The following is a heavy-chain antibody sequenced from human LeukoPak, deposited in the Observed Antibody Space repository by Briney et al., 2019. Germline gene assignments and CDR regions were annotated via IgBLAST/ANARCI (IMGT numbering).Heavy chain of an antibody. D-gene: IGHD1-26*01. J-gene: IGHJ4*02. V-gene: IGHV7-4-1*02. CDR1: GYTFTTYA. CDR3: ARQGADSGSYDQDY. CDR2: INTNTGNP. Sequence: GASVKVSCKASGYTFTTYAMNWVRQAPGQGLEWMGWINTNTGNPTYAQGFTGRFVFSLDTSVSTAYLQISSLKAEDTAVYYCARQGADSGSYDQDYWGQGTLVTVSS.